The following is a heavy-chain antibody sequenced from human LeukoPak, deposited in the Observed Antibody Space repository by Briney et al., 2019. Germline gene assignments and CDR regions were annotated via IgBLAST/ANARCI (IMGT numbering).Heavy chain of an antibody. CDR3: ARPGGYAFDM. J-gene: IGHJ3*02. V-gene: IGHV3-30*04. CDR2: ITYDGTDT. Sequence: GGSLRLSCAASGFNFRSYAFHWVRQAPGKGPEWMAFITYDGTDTYYADSVKGRFTLSRDNSQNTLYLQMNSLRAADTAVYYCARPGGYAFDMWGQGTMVTVSS. CDR1: GFNFRSYA. D-gene: IGHD3-16*01.